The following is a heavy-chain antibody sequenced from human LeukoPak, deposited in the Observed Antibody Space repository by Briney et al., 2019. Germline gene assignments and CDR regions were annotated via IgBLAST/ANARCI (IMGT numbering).Heavy chain of an antibody. CDR1: GFTFSDYY. D-gene: IGHD7-27*01. CDR3: ARVPGDAYYYGMDV. V-gene: IGHV3-11*01. J-gene: IGHJ6*02. Sequence: GGSLRLSCAASGFTFSDYYMSWIRQAPGKGLEWVPYISSSGSTIYYADSVKGRFTISRDNAKNSLYLQMNSLRAEDTAVYYCARVPGDAYYYGMDVWGQGTTVTVSS. CDR2: ISSSGSTI.